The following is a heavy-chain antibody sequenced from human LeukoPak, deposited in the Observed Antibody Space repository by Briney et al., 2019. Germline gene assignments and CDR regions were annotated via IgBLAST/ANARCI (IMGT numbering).Heavy chain of an antibody. Sequence: ASVKVSCKASGYTFTGYYMHWVRQAPGQGLEWMGRINPNSGGTNYAQKFQGRVTMTRDTSISTAYMELSSLRSEDTAVYYCATGRGLRFLEWLYYWGQGTLVTVSS. J-gene: IGHJ4*02. CDR1: GYTFTGYY. CDR2: INPNSGGT. D-gene: IGHD3-3*01. V-gene: IGHV1-2*06. CDR3: ATGRGLRFLEWLYY.